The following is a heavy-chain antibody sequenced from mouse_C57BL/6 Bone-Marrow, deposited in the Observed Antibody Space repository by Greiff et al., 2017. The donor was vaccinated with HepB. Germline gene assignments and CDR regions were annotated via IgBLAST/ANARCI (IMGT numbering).Heavy chain of an antibody. J-gene: IGHJ4*01. CDR3: ARSPYGNGAMDY. V-gene: IGHV1-18*01. Sequence: VQLKESGPELVKPGASVKIPCKASGYTFTDYNMDWVEQSHGKSLEWIGDINPNNGGTIYNQKFKGKATLTVDKSSSTAYLELRSLTSEDTAVYYCARSPYGNGAMDYWGQGTSVTVSS. D-gene: IGHD2-1*01. CDR2: INPNNGGT. CDR1: GYTFTDYN.